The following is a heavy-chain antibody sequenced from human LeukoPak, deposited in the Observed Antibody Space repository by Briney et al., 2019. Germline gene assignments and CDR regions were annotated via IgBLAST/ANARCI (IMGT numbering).Heavy chain of an antibody. CDR1: GGSISSYY. Sequence: SETLSLTCTVSGGSISSYYWSWIRQPPGKGLEWIGYIYYSGSTNYNPSLKSRVTISVDTSKNQFSLKLSSVTAADTAVYYCARGSWSYYYMDVWGKGTTVTIS. D-gene: IGHD6-13*01. CDR3: ARGSWSYYYMDV. J-gene: IGHJ6*03. V-gene: IGHV4-59*01. CDR2: IYYSGST.